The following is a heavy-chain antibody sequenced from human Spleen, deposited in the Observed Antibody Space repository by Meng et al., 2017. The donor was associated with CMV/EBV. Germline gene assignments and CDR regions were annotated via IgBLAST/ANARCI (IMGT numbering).Heavy chain of an antibody. CDR3: ARHGAVPTATWFDP. CDR1: GDSISTSRYY. D-gene: IGHD2-2*01. CDR2: IYFSGTT. J-gene: IGHJ5*02. Sequence: SETLSLTCSVSGDSISTSRYYWGWIRQPPGMGLEWIGNIYFSGTTYYNPSLTSRVTISIDTSKNQFSLRLTSVTAADTAMYYCARHGAVPTATWFDPWGQGTLVTVSS. V-gene: IGHV4-39*01.